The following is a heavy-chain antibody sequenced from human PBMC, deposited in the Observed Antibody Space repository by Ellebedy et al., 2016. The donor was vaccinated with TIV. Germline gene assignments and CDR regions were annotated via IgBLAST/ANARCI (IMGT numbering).Heavy chain of an antibody. J-gene: IGHJ4*02. CDR1: GFTFSTYW. V-gene: IGHV3-7*01. CDR2: IKHDGSEQ. Sequence: PGGSLRLSCAASGFTFSTYWMSWVRQAPGKGLEWVANIKHDGSEQYYVASVKGRFTISRKNAKNSLYLQRKSLGAEDTAVYYCASRITMIRGVIISRYYDYWGQGTLVIVSS. D-gene: IGHD3-10*01. CDR3: ASRITMIRGVIISRYYDY.